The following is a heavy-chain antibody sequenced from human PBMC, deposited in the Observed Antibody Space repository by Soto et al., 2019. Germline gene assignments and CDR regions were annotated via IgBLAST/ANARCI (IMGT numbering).Heavy chain of an antibody. CDR3: AKDPSWFGELLFYYFDY. CDR2: ICGSGGST. CDR1: GFTFSSYA. J-gene: IGHJ4*02. D-gene: IGHD3-10*01. Sequence: GGSLRLSCAASGFTFSSYAMSWVRQAPGKGLEWVSAICGSGGSTYYADSVKGRFTISRDNSKNTLYLQMNSLRAEDTAVYYCAKDPSWFGELLFYYFDYWGQGTLVTVSS. V-gene: IGHV3-23*01.